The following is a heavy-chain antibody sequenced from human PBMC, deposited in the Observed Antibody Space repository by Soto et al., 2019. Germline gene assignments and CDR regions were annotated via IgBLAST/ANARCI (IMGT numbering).Heavy chain of an antibody. CDR2: ISGTRGSHRNT. CDR1: GFIFSNYA. V-gene: IGHV3-23*01. Sequence: QPGGTLRLSCAASGFIFSNYAMTWVRQAPGKGLEWVSTISGTRGSHRNTFYTASVKGRFTVTIDNSKNTLFLQMNSLRVEDTAVYYCAKTMSRLGGYDMNWLAHWGQGTLVTVSS. D-gene: IGHD5-12*01. J-gene: IGHJ5*02. CDR3: AKTMSRLGGYDMNWLAH.